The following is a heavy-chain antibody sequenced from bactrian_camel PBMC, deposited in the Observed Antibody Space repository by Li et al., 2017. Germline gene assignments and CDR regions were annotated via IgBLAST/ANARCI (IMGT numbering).Heavy chain of an antibody. V-gene: IGHV3S53*01. Sequence: QVQLVESGGGSAQAGGSLKLSCVASGYIFSNCEMGWYRQAPGKERELVSYKSDGTTSYADSVKGRFTISRDNAKNTVYLQMNDLKPEDTAMYYCHTTDQGEEYWGQGTQVTVS. CDR2: KSDGTT. CDR3: HTTDQGEEY. J-gene: IGHJ4*01. CDR1: GYIFSNCE.